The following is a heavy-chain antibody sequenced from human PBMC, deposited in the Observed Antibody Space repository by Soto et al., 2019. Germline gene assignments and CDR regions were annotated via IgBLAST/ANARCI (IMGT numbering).Heavy chain of an antibody. CDR3: ARDREPSVYHGMAV. CDR2: ISGGGTTV. J-gene: IGHJ6*01. Sequence: PGGSLRLSCAASGFAFSDFYMSWTRQAPGKGLEWISYISGGGTTVFYADSVKGRFTISRDNAQKSLYLQMDSLTSEDTAIYYCARDREPSVYHGMAVW. CDR1: GFAFSDFY. V-gene: IGHV3-11*01.